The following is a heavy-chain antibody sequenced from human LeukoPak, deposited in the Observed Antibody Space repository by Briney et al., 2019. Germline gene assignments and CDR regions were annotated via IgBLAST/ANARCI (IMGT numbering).Heavy chain of an antibody. CDR3: ARETTRDRFMDV. CDR2: IYHSGST. V-gene: IGHV4-39*02. CDR1: GGSISSSSYY. D-gene: IGHD4-17*01. Sequence: SETLSLTCTVSGGSISSSSYYWGWIRQPPGEGLEWIGSIYHSGSTYYNPSLKGRVTISVDTSMNHFSLKLTSVTAADTAVYYCARETTRDRFMDVWGKGTTVTVSS. J-gene: IGHJ6*03.